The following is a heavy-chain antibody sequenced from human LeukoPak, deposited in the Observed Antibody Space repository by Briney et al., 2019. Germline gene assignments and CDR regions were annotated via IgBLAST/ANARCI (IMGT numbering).Heavy chain of an antibody. V-gene: IGHV1-69*13. CDR3: ARSPPPLRYFDWLPDY. CDR2: IFPIFGTA. D-gene: IGHD3-9*01. Sequence: ASVKVSCKASGGTFSCYAISWVRQAPGQGLEWMGGIFPIFGTANYAQKFQGRVTITADESTSTAYMELSSLRSEDTAVYYCARSPPPLRYFDWLPDYWGQGTLVTVSS. J-gene: IGHJ4*02. CDR1: GGTFSCYA.